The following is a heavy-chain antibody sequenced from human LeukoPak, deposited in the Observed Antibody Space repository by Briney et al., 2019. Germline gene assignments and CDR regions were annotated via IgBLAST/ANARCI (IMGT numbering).Heavy chain of an antibody. CDR3: AKDPYSNYGRNFDY. CDR1: GFTVSSNY. CDR2: IYSGGST. V-gene: IGHV3-53*01. J-gene: IGHJ4*02. D-gene: IGHD4-4*01. Sequence: GGSLRLSCAASGFTVSSNYMSWVRQAPGKGLEWVSVIYSGGSTYYADSVKGRFTISRHNSKNTLYLQMNSLRAEDTAVYYCAKDPYSNYGRNFDYWDQGTLVTVSS.